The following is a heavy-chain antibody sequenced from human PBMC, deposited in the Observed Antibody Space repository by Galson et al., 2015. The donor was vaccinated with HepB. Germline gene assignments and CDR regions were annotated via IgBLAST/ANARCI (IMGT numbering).Heavy chain of an antibody. CDR3: ARGRQLDP. V-gene: IGHV3-23*01. Sequence: LRLSCAASGFPFSHYAMSWVRQAPGTGLEWVSVISGSGDDTHYTDSVKGRFIISRDNSKNTLNLQMDSLRAEDTAVYYCARGRQLDPWGQGTLVTVSS. J-gene: IGHJ5*02. D-gene: IGHD3-16*01. CDR1: GFPFSHYA. CDR2: ISGSGDDT.